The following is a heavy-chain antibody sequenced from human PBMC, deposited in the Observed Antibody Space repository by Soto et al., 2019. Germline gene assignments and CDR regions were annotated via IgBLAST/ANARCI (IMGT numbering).Heavy chain of an antibody. CDR3: ARDGSYDNSGHCVGDSASDM. D-gene: IGHD3-22*01. CDR2: ISTYNGNT. CDR1: GYIFSNYG. Sequence: QVQLVQSGGEVKKPGASVKVSCRGSGYIFSNYGINWVRQAPGQGFEWMGWISTYNGNTKYAQEFQGRVTMTTDTSTSTAYMELRSLRSDDTAVYYCARDGSYDNSGHCVGDSASDMWGQGTMVTVSS. V-gene: IGHV1-18*01. J-gene: IGHJ3*02.